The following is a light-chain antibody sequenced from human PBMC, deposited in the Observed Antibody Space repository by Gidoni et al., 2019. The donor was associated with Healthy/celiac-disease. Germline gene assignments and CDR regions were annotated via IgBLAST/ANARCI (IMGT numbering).Light chain of an antibody. J-gene: IGKJ1*01. CDR3: QKYGSSPTWT. Sequence: EIVLTQSPGPLSLSPGERATLSCSASQSVSSSYLAWYQQKPGQAPRLLIYGASSRATGIPDRLSGSGSGTDFTLTISRLEPEDCAVYYCQKYGSSPTWTFGQGTKVEIK. CDR1: QSVSSSY. V-gene: IGKV3-20*01. CDR2: GAS.